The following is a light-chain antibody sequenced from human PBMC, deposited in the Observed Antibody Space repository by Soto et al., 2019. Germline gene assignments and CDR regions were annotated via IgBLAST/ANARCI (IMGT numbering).Light chain of an antibody. V-gene: IGLV1-40*01. CDR2: GNN. CDR1: RSNIGAGYE. Sequence: QSVLTQPPSVSGAPGQRVTISCTGSRSNIGAGYEVHWYQQLPGTAPKLLIYGNNNRPSGVPDRFSGSKSGTSASLAITGLKAEDEAEYDCQSYDSSLSALYVFGTGTKLTVL. J-gene: IGLJ1*01. CDR3: QSYDSSLSALYV.